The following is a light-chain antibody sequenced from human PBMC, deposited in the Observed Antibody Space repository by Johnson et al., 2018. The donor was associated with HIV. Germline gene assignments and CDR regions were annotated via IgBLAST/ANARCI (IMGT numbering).Light chain of an antibody. V-gene: IGLV1-51*01. CDR2: DNN. Sequence: QPVLTQPPSVSAAPGQKVTISCSGSSSNIGNNYVSWYQQLPGTAPKLLIYDNNKRPSGIPDRFSGSKSGTSATLGITGLDPGDEADYYCGIWDSSLTPHYVFGTGTTITVL. CDR1: SSNIGNNY. J-gene: IGLJ1*01. CDR3: GIWDSSLTPHYV.